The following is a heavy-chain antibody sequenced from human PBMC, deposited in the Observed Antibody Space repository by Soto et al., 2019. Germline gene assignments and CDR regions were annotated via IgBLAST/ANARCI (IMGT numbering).Heavy chain of an antibody. J-gene: IGHJ4*02. V-gene: IGHV3-74*01. Sequence: EVQLVESGGGSVQPGGSLRLSWVASGITFSGYWMHWVRQVPGKGLWWVARVDSDGRGTSYAYSVKGRFTISRDNAKNTLYLQMNSLRVEDTAVYYCAAVFEHWGQGTPVTVSS. CDR1: GITFSGYW. CDR2: VDSDGRGT. CDR3: AAVFEH.